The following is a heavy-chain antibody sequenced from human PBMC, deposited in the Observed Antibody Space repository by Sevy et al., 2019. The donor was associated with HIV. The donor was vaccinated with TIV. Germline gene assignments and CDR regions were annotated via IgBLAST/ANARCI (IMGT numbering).Heavy chain of an antibody. CDR1: GFTFSSFA. Sequence: GGSLRLSCAVSGFTFSSFAMHWVRQAPGKGLEWVAVISYDGNTKSYADSVKGRFTISRDISENTLYLQMNYLRADDTAVYFCARGDFWSGYHATEGAISYWGQGTLVTASS. V-gene: IGHV3-30-3*01. CDR3: ARGDFWSGYHATEGAISY. D-gene: IGHD3-3*01. CDR2: ISYDGNTK. J-gene: IGHJ4*02.